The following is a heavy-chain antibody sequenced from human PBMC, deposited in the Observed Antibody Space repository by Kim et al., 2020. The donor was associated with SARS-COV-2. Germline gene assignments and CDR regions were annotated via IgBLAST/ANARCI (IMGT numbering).Heavy chain of an antibody. Sequence: NGNTNYAQKLQGRVTMTTDTSTSTAYMELRSLRSDDTAVYYCARELAAADWGQGTLVTVSS. D-gene: IGHD6-13*01. J-gene: IGHJ4*02. CDR3: ARELAAAD. CDR2: NGNT. V-gene: IGHV1-18*01.